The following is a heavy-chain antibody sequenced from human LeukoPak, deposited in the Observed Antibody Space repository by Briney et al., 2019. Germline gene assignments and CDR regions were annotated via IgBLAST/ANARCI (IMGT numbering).Heavy chain of an antibody. V-gene: IGHV1-69*05. CDR2: IIPIFGTA. CDR3: ARHQYDFWSGYYSH. CDR1: GGTFSSYA. Sequence: EASVKVSCKASGGTFSSYAISWVRQAPGQGLEWMGGIIPIFGTANYAQKFQGRVTITTDESTSTAYMELSSLRSEDTAVYYCARHQYDFWSGYYSHWGQGTLVTVSS. J-gene: IGHJ4*02. D-gene: IGHD3-3*01.